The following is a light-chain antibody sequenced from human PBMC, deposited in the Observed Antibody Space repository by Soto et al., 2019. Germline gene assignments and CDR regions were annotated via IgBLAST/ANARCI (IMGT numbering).Light chain of an antibody. CDR1: SSDVGNYRY. CDR2: EVT. J-gene: IGLJ3*02. V-gene: IGLV2-14*01. CDR3: SSYTNRSTWV. Sequence: QSVLAQPASVSGSPGQSITISCTGTSSDVGNYRYVSWYQQHPGKAPKLMVYEVTNRPSEVSDRFSGSKSGNTASLTISGLQAEDGADYYCSSYTNRSTWVLGGGTKVTVL.